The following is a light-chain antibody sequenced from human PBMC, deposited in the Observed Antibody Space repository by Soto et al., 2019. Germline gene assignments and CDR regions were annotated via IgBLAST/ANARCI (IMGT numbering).Light chain of an antibody. CDR3: QQSYTSSWT. J-gene: IGKJ1*01. CDR1: QSISSY. Sequence: DIQMTQSPSSLSASVGDRVTITCRASQSISSYLNWYQQKPGKAPKLLIYAASSLQGGVPSRFSGSGSGTDFTLTISSLQPEDFATYYCQQSYTSSWTFGPGTKVDIK. CDR2: AAS. V-gene: IGKV1-39*01.